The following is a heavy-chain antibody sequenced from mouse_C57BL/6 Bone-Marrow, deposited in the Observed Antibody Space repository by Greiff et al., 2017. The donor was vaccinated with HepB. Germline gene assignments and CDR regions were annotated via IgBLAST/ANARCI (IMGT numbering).Heavy chain of an antibody. CDR1: GFTFSSYA. J-gene: IGHJ2*01. V-gene: IGHV5-9-1*02. Sequence: EVQLQESGEGLVKPGGSLKLSCAASGFTFSSYAMSWVRQTPEKRLEWVAYISSGGDYIYYADTVKGRFTISRDNARNTLYLQMSSLKSEDTAMYYCTREIYDGYYLDYWGQGTTLTVSS. CDR3: TREIYDGYYLDY. D-gene: IGHD2-3*01. CDR2: ISSGGDYI.